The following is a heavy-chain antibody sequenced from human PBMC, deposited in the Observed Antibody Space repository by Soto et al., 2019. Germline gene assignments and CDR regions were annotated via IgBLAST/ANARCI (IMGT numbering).Heavy chain of an antibody. Sequence: ESLTISFQGSGYSFASYWIGLVRQMPGKDLEWMGIIYPGDSDTRYSPSFQGKVTISADKSLRTAYLQWTSLKASDTALYYCARNRSFTLGFYYDGMDVWGQGTKVTVYS. V-gene: IGHV5-51*01. CDR2: IYPGDSDT. D-gene: IGHD6-6*01. CDR3: ARNRSFTLGFYYDGMDV. J-gene: IGHJ6*02. CDR1: GYSFASYW.